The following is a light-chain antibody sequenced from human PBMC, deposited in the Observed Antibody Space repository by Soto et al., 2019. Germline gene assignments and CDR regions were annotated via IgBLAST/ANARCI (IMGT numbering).Light chain of an antibody. CDR1: QSVSTF. CDR3: QQTSSFPYT. V-gene: IGKV1-39*01. CDR2: ETS. Sequence: DIQMTQSPSSLSASVGDRVTTTCRASQSVSTFLNWYQQKPGRAPNLLISETSTLHSGVPSRFSGSGSETDFTLTISSLQPEDFATYYCQQTSSFPYTFGLGTRLEIK. J-gene: IGKJ2*01.